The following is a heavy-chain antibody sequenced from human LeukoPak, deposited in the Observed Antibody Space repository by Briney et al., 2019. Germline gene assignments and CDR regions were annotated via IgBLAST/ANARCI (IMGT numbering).Heavy chain of an antibody. Sequence: ASVKVSCKASGYTFTGYYLHWVRQAPGQGLEWMGWISPNSGGTNYAQKFQGRVTMTKDTSITTAYMELSRLRSDDTAVYYCARVESSTAFDYLDYWGQGTLVTVSS. CDR2: ISPNSGGT. D-gene: IGHD2-15*01. V-gene: IGHV1-2*02. CDR3: ARVESSTAFDYLDY. J-gene: IGHJ4*02. CDR1: GYTFTGYY.